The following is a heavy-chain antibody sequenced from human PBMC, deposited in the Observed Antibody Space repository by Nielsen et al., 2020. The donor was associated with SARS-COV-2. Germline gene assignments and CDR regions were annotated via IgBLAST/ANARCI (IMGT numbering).Heavy chain of an antibody. CDR3: AREYSSSWYGVQGYGAFDI. D-gene: IGHD6-13*01. Sequence: GSLRLSCTVSGGSISSSSYYWGWIRQPPGKGLEWIGCIYYSGSTYYNPSLKSRVTISVDTSKNQFSLKLSSVTAADTAVYYCAREYSSSWYGVQGYGAFDIWGQGTMVTVSS. CDR2: IYYSGST. CDR1: GGSISSSSYY. J-gene: IGHJ3*02. V-gene: IGHV4-39*02.